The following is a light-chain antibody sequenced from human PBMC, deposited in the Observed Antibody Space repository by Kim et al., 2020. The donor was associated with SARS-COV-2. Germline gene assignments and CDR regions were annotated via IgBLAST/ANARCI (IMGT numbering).Light chain of an antibody. V-gene: IGKV1-33*01. J-gene: IGKJ2*01. CDR3: QQYANLPYT. CDR2: DAS. Sequence: ASGDDRATLTCQASHDIKHFLNWYHQKPGNAPKPLILDASYLETGVPPRLSGGGSGTDFTFTINSLQPEDFATYYCQQYANLPYTFGQGTKPEI. CDR1: HDIKHF.